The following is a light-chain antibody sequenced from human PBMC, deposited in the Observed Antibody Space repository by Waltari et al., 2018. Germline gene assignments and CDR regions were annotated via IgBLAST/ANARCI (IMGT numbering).Light chain of an antibody. CDR1: QVISSH. CDR3: QQLHAYPLS. V-gene: IGKV1-9*01. CDR2: AAS. J-gene: IGKJ4*01. Sequence: DIQLTQSPSFLSASVGDRVTITCRASQVISSHLAWYQQEPGKAPKLLIYAASTLQTGVPSRFNGSGSGTEFTLRISSLQPEDFGSYYCQQLHAYPLSFGGGTKVEIK.